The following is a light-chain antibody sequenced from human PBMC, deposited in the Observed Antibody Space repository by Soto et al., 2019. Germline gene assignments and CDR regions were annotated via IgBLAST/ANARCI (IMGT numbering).Light chain of an antibody. J-gene: IGKJ4*01. V-gene: IGKV3-11*01. CDR2: DTS. Sequence: EVVLTQSPATLSLSPGERAILSCRASQSVEKYLVWYQQKPGQSPRLLIYDTSNRATGIPARFSGSGSETDFTLTISILGPEDSALYYCQQRKQWPPLTFGGGTKV. CDR1: QSVEKY. CDR3: QQRKQWPPLT.